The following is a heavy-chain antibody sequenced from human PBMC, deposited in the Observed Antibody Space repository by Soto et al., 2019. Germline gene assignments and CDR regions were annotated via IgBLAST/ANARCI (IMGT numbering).Heavy chain of an antibody. CDR1: GGTLSDHG. V-gene: IGHV1-69*06. D-gene: IGHD3-10*01. J-gene: IGHJ3*02. CDR3: ARGVYGSGNYYTGPSAFDI. Sequence: VQLEQSGAEVKKPGSSVKVSSKASGGTLSDHGVAWLRQAPGQGLEWMGGTIPVFNTAKYAQKFQSRVTVTADKFTNIAYMELSSLRSEDTAFYFCARGVYGSGNYYTGPSAFDIWGQGTMVIVSS. CDR2: TIPVFNTA.